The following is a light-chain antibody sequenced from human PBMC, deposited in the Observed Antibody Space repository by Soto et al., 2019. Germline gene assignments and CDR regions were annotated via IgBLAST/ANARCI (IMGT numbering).Light chain of an antibody. CDR2: VSGDGRH. Sequence: QPVLTQSPSVSASLGASVKLTCTLSSGHSTYAIAWHQQQPEKGPRYLMKVSGDGRHTKGDGIPDRFSGSSSGAERYLTISSLQSEDEADYYCQTWGTGIRVFGGGTKVTVL. CDR3: QTWGTGIRV. J-gene: IGLJ2*01. V-gene: IGLV4-69*01. CDR1: SGHSTYA.